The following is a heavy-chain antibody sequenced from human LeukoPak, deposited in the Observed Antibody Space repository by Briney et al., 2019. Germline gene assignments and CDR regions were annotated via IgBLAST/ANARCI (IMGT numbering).Heavy chain of an antibody. V-gene: IGHV1-2*02. CDR1: GYTFTGYY. D-gene: IGHD5-12*01. J-gene: IGHJ4*02. Sequence: ASVKVSCKASGYTFTGYYTHWVRQAPGQGLEWMGWINPNSGGTNYAQKFQGRVTMTRDTSISTAYMELSRLRSDDTAVYYCARAGDIVATADPGFFDYWGQGTLVTVSS. CDR2: INPNSGGT. CDR3: ARAGDIVATADPGFFDY.